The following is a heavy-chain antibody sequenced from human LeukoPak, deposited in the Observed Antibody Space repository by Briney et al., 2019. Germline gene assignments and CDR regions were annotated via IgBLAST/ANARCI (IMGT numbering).Heavy chain of an antibody. CDR1: GGSISSYY. V-gene: IGHV4-59*01. J-gene: IGHJ4*02. CDR3: ARVLCSGGSCYLGLFDY. D-gene: IGHD2-15*01. CDR2: IYYSGST. Sequence: SETLSLTCTVSGGSISSYYWSWIRQPPGKGLEWIGYIYYSGSTNYDPSLKSRVTISVDTSKNQFSLKLSSVTAADTAVYYCARVLCSGGSCYLGLFDYWGQGTLVTVSS.